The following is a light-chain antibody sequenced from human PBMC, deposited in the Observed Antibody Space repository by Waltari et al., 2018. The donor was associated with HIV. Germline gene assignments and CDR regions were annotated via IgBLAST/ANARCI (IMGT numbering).Light chain of an antibody. CDR2: DSN. V-gene: IGLV1-51*01. Sequence: QSVLTQPPSVSAAPAQKVTISSSGSSSNIGNHSVSWYQQLPGTAPKLLIYDSNKRPSGIPDRFSGSKSGTSATLGITGLQTGDEADYYCGTWDSSLSAGVFGGGTMLTVL. CDR1: SSNIGNHS. J-gene: IGLJ2*01. CDR3: GTWDSSLSAGV.